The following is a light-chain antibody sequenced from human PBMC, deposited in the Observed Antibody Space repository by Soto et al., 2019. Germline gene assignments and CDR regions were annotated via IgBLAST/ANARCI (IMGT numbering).Light chain of an antibody. CDR2: DAY. V-gene: IGKV3-11*01. J-gene: IGKJ5*01. CDR1: HSFRGE. Sequence: EVVLTKSRVSLCLSPWERAXLSCRASHSFRGELDWYQQQPGQAPRLXXSDAYNRANGSPTRFSGSGSGTDFTRTISSREPDDSAVYYGQQRHMWPITFGQGTRLEIK. CDR3: QQRHMWPIT.